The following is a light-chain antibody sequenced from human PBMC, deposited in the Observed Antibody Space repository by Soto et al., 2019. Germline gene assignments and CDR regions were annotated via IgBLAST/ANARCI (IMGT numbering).Light chain of an antibody. CDR2: LEGSGSF. J-gene: IGLJ2*01. CDR3: ETWDINTHVV. Sequence: QSVLTQSSSASASLGSSVKLTCTLSSGHSSYIIAWHQQQTGKAPRYLMNLEGSGSFNKGSGVPDRFSGSSSGADRYLTISNLQFEDEADYYCETWDINTHVVFGGGTKLTVL. CDR1: SGHSSYI. V-gene: IGLV4-60*02.